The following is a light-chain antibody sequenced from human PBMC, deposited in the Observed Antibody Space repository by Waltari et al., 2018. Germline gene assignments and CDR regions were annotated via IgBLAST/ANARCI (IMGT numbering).Light chain of an antibody. CDR3: SSYTSSSTQV. CDR2: DVN. Sequence: QSALTQPASVSGSPGQSITISCTGTSSDVAGYNYVSWYQQYPGKAPQLMIYDVNNRPSGVSNRFSGSKSGNTASLTISGLQAEDEADYYCSSYTSSSTQVFGGGTKLTVL. V-gene: IGLV2-14*03. CDR1: SSDVAGYNY. J-gene: IGLJ3*02.